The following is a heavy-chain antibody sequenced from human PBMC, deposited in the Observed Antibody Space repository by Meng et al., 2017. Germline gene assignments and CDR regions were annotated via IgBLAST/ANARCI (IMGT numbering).Heavy chain of an antibody. D-gene: IGHD1-26*01. J-gene: IGHJ4*02. CDR2: IRSKANSYAT. Sequence: VPGVESGGGLAQPGGSRKRFCAASGFPFSGSAMHGVRQASGKGLEWVGRIRSKANSYATAYAASVKGRFTISRDDSKNTAYLQMNSLKTEDTAVYYCTRHGVGGATPPFDYWGQGTLVTVSS. CDR3: TRHGVGGATPPFDY. CDR1: GFPFSGSA. V-gene: IGHV3-73*02.